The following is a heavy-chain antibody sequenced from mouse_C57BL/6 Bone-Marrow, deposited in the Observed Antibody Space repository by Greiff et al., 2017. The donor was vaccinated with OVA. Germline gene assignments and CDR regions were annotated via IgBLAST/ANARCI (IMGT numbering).Heavy chain of an antibody. J-gene: IGHJ2*01. V-gene: IGHV1-82*01. Sequence: VQLQQSGPELVKPGASVKISCKASGYAFSSSWMNWVKQRPGKGLEWIGRIYPGDGDTNYNGKFKGKATLTADKSSSTAYMQLSSLTSEDSAVCFCAREANLYFDYWGQGTTLTVSS. CDR2: IYPGDGDT. CDR1: GYAFSSSW. CDR3: AREANLYFDY.